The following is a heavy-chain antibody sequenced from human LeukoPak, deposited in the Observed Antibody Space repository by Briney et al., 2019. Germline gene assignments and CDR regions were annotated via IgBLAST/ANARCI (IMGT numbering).Heavy chain of an antibody. Sequence: SQTLSLTCAISGDSVSSKSAAWNWIRQSPSRGLEWLGRTYYRSKWYNDYAVSVKSRITINPDTSKNQFSLKLSSVTAADTAVYYCARATGYSSSWSSPYYYYGMDVWGQGTTVTVSS. D-gene: IGHD6-13*01. CDR2: TYYRSKWYN. CDR1: GDSVSSKSAA. J-gene: IGHJ6*02. V-gene: IGHV6-1*01. CDR3: ARATGYSSSWSSPYYYYGMDV.